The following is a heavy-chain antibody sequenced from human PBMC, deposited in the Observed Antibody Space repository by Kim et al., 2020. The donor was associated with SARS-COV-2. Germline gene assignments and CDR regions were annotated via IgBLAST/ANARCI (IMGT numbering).Heavy chain of an antibody. J-gene: IGHJ4*02. CDR1: GFTFSSYW. Sequence: GGSLRLSCAASGFTFSSYWMSWVRQAPGKGLEWVANIKQDGSEKYYVDSVKGRFTISRDNAKNSLYLQMNSLRAEDTAVYYCARDSPQIVVVPAYWGQGTLVTVSS. V-gene: IGHV3-7*03. CDR2: IKQDGSEK. D-gene: IGHD2-2*01. CDR3: ARDSPQIVVVPAY.